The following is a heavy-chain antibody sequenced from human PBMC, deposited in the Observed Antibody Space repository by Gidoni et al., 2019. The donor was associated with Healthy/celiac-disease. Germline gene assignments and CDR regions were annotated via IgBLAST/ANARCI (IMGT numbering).Heavy chain of an antibody. J-gene: IGHJ4*02. V-gene: IGHV4-39*07. Sequence: QLQLKESGPGLVKPSETLSLTCPVSCGSILRRSSYWGWIRQPPWKGLEWIGSIYYSGSTYYNPSLKSRVTISVVTSKNQFSLKLSSVTARDTAVYYCASDNYEDSSGYSTPNDYWGQGTLVTVSS. CDR2: IYYSGST. CDR3: ASDNYEDSSGYSTPNDY. D-gene: IGHD3-22*01. CDR1: CGSILRRSSY.